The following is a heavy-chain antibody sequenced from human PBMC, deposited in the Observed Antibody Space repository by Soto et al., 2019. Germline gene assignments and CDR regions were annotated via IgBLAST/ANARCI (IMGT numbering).Heavy chain of an antibody. CDR3: ARDRVESGYPEYFQH. J-gene: IGHJ1*01. CDR2: IYSGGST. CDR1: GFTVSSNY. V-gene: IGHV3-53*01. D-gene: IGHD3-22*01. Sequence: EVQLVESGGGLIQPGGSLRLSCAASGFTVSSNYMSWVRQAPGKGLEWVSVIYSGGSTYYADYVKGRFTISRDNSKYTLYLQMNSLRAEDTAVYYCARDRVESGYPEYFQHWGQGTLVTVSS.